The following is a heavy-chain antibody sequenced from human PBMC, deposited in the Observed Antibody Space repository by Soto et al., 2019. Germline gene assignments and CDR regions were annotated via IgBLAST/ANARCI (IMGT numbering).Heavy chain of an antibody. D-gene: IGHD7-27*01. CDR2: ISSSGSTI. CDR1: KFNVSGHY. CDR3: ARDLLGAFDI. Sequence: GFLILSYPAPKFNVSGHYISCLRQSPGKVLEWVSYISSSGSTIYYADSVKGRFTISRDNAKNSLYLQMNSLRAEDTAVYYCARDLLGAFDIWGQGTMVTVSS. J-gene: IGHJ3*02. V-gene: IGHV3-11*01.